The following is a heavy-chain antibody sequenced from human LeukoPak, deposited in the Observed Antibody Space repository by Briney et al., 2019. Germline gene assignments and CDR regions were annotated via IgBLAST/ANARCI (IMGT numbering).Heavy chain of an antibody. V-gene: IGHV6-1*01. CDR3: ARDTGAAISVFDI. D-gene: IGHD5-12*01. J-gene: IGHJ3*02. CDR2: TYYRSKWYN. Sequence: SQTLSLTCAISGDSVSSNSAVWNWLRQSPSRGLEWLGRTYYRSKWYNDNAVTVKSRITVNPDTSKNQFSLQLNSVTPEDTAMYYCARDTGAAISVFDIWGQGTMVTVSS. CDR1: GDSVSSNSAV.